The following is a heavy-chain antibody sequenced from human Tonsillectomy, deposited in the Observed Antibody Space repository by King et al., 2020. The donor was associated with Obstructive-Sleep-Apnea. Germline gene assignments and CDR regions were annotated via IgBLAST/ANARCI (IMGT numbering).Heavy chain of an antibody. CDR2: MNPNSGNT. CDR3: ARRSTRCYRCFDY. J-gene: IGHJ4*02. CDR1: GYTFTSYD. V-gene: IGHV1-8*01. Sequence: AQLVQSGAEVKKPGASVKVSCKASGYTFTSYDINWVRQAPGQGPEWMGWMNPNSGNTGYAQKFQGRVTMTRDTSMSTADMELSSLRSEDTAVYYCARRSTRCYRCFDYWGQGTLVTVSS. D-gene: IGHD3-16*02.